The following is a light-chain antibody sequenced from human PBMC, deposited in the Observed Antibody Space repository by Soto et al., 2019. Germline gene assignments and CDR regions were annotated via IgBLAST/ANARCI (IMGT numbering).Light chain of an antibody. CDR2: EVS. J-gene: IGLJ1*01. Sequence: QSVLTQPASVSGSPGQSITISCTGTSSDVGGYKYVSWYQQHPGKAPKVMIYEVSNRPSGVSNRFSGSKSGNTASLTISGIQADDEADYYCSSYTSSTTYVCGPGTKVTVL. CDR1: SSDVGGYKY. V-gene: IGLV2-14*01. CDR3: SSYTSSTTYV.